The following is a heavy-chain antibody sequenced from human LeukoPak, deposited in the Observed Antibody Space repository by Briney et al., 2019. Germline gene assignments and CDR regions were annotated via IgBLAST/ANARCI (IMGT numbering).Heavy chain of an antibody. D-gene: IGHD6-13*01. CDR3: ARDQVAAAGARDFDF. CDR1: GGSISSSSYY. CDR2: IYYSGST. Sequence: SETLSLTCTVSGGSISSSSYYWGWIRQPPGKGLEWIGSIYYSGSTYYNPSLKSRVTISVDTSKNQFSLKLTSVTAADTAVYYCARDQVAAAGARDFDFWGQGTLVTVSS. V-gene: IGHV4-39*02. J-gene: IGHJ4*02.